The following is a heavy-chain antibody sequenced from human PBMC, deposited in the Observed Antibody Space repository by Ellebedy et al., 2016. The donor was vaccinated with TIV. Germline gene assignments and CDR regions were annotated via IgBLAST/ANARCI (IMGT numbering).Heavy chain of an antibody. V-gene: IGHV3-30-3*01. CDR3: AREGATWN. CDR2: ISYDGSNK. Sequence: GGSLRLXCAASGFTFSSYAMHWVRQAPGRGLEWVAVISYDGSNKYYADSVKGRFTISGDNAKNSLYLQMNSLRAEDTAVYYCAREGATWNWGQGTLVTVSS. J-gene: IGHJ4*02. CDR1: GFTFSSYA. D-gene: IGHD1-26*01.